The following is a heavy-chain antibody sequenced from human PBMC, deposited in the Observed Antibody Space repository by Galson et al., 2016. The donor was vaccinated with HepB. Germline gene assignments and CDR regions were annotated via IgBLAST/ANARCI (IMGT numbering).Heavy chain of an antibody. D-gene: IGHD1-26*01. CDR3: AKYSGSPGDYGMDV. J-gene: IGHJ6*02. Sequence: SVKVSCKASGGSFSNYPVRWVRQAPGQGLVWLGGIIPFFGTTGYAQKFQGRVTITADKSTTTVYMELSSLRSEDTAIYYCAKYSGSPGDYGMDVWGQGTTVTVSS. CDR1: GGSFSNYP. V-gene: IGHV1-69*06. CDR2: IIPFFGTT.